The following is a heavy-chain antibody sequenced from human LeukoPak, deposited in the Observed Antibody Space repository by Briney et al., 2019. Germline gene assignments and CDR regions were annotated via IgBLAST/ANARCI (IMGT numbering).Heavy chain of an antibody. CDR1: GFTFSSYS. CDR3: ASVPFWSGTSEFDP. J-gene: IGHJ5*02. D-gene: IGHD3-3*01. Sequence: GGSLRLSCAASGFTFSSYSMNWVRQAPGKGLEWVSYISSSSSTIYYADSVKGRFTISRDNAKNSLYLQMNSLRAEDMAVYYCASVPFWSGTSEFDPWGQGTLVTVSS. CDR2: ISSSSSTI. V-gene: IGHV3-48*01.